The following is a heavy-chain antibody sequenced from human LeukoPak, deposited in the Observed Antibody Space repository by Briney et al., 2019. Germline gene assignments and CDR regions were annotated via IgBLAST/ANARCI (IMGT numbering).Heavy chain of an antibody. V-gene: IGHV4-59*01. J-gene: IGHJ5*02. CDR1: GGSISSYY. D-gene: IGHD3-10*01. Sequence: SETLSLTCTVAGGSISSYYWSWIRQHPGKGLEWIGYIYYSGSTNYNPSLKSRVTISVDTSKNQFSLKLSSVTAADTAVYYCAKGMVRGVIFPWGQGTLVTVSS. CDR2: IYYSGST. CDR3: AKGMVRGVIFP.